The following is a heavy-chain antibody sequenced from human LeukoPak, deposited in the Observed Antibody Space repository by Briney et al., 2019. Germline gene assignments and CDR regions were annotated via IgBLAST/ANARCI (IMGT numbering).Heavy chain of an antibody. D-gene: IGHD2-21*02. J-gene: IGHJ3*02. CDR3: ARDIVVVTGAFDI. CDR2: ISYDGSNK. V-gene: IGHV3-30*03. CDR1: GFTFSRYG. Sequence: RSLRLSCAASGFTFSRYGMHWVRQAPGKGLEWVAIISYDGSNKYYADSVKGRFTISRDNAKNSLYLQMNSLRAEDTAVYYCARDIVVVTGAFDIWGQGTMVTVSS.